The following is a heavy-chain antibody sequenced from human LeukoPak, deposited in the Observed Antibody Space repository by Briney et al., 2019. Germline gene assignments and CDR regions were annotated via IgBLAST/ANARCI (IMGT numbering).Heavy chain of an antibody. D-gene: IGHD5-24*01. CDR1: GGPISSSDYY. V-gene: IGHV4-39*01. CDR3: ARHNFRNGYNRPFDY. Sequence: SETLSLTCTVSGGPISSSDYYWGWIRQPPGKGLEWIGNIFHSGTTYYDPSLKSRVIISVDTSKNQFSLKLSSVTAADTALYYCARHNFRNGYNRPFDYWGQGTLVTVSS. J-gene: IGHJ4*02. CDR2: IFHSGTT.